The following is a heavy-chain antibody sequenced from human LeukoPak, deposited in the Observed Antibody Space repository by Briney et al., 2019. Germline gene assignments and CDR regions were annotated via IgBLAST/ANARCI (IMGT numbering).Heavy chain of an antibody. J-gene: IGHJ6*03. Sequence: SETLSLTCTVSGGSISSYYWSWIRQPPGKGLEWIGYIYYSGSTNYNPSLKSRVTISVDTSKNQFSLKLSSVTAADTAVYYCARDSLGYNYYNYMDVWGKGTTLTVSS. CDR3: ARDSLGYNYYNYMDV. CDR2: IYYSGST. CDR1: GGSISSYY. D-gene: IGHD7-27*01. V-gene: IGHV4-59*01.